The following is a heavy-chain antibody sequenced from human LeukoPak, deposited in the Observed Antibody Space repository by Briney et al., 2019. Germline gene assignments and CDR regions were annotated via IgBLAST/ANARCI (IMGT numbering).Heavy chain of an antibody. V-gene: IGHV6-1*01. CDR1: RDSFSSNSAA. CDR3: ARDVFGWGYWFDP. J-gene: IGHJ5*02. D-gene: IGHD7-27*01. CDR2: TYYRSKWYN. Sequence: SQTLSLTCAISRDSFSSNSAAWNWLRQSPSRGLEWLGRTYYRSKWYNDYAVSVKSRITINPDTSKNQFSLQLNSVTPEDTAVYYCARDVFGWGYWFDPWGQGTLVTVSS.